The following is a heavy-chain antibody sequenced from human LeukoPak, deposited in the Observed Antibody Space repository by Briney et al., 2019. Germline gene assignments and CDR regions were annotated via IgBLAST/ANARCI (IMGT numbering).Heavy chain of an antibody. CDR1: ACTFSGHW. Sequence: GESLKISCQGSACTFSGHWIGWVRQKPGKGLEWMGIIFPTDSDTTCSPSFQGQVIISADQSTGTAYLQWSSLRASDTAMYYCAGAIFGTGDYVDAFDVWGQGTVVTVSS. CDR2: IFPTDSDT. V-gene: IGHV5-51*01. CDR3: AGAIFGTGDYVDAFDV. D-gene: IGHD3/OR15-3a*01. J-gene: IGHJ3*01.